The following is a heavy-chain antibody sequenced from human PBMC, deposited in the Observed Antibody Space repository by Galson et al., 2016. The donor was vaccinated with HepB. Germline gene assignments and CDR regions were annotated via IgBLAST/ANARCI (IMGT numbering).Heavy chain of an antibody. D-gene: IGHD3-3*01. V-gene: IGHV3-64D*06. CDR2: INENGDNT. CDR3: GRNDVWKAGVGA. CDR1: GFTFSRYI. J-gene: IGHJ6*02. Sequence: SLRLSCAASGFTFSRYIIHWVRQAPGKGLEYVSSINENGDNTHYTDSVRGRFTISRDNSKNTVYLQMSSLKVEDTAIYYCGRNDVWKAGVGAWGQGTTVTVS.